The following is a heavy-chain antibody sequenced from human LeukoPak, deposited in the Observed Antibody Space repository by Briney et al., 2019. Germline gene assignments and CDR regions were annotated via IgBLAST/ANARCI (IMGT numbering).Heavy chain of an antibody. CDR1: SGSINSGGYY. J-gene: IGHJ4*02. V-gene: IGHV4-34*01. CDR3: ARDGYSSSWYTDY. D-gene: IGHD6-13*01. Sequence: SQTLSLTCAVSSGSINSGGYYWSWIRQPPGKGLEWIGEINHSGSTNYNPSLKSRVTISVDTSKNQFSLKLSSVTAADTAVYYCARDGYSSSWYTDYWGQGTLVTVSS. CDR2: INHSGST.